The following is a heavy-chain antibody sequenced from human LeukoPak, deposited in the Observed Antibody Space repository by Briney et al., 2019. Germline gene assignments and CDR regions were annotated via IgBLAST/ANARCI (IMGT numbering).Heavy chain of an antibody. CDR1: GGSISSYY. Sequence: SETLSLTCTVSGGSISSYYWSWIRQPPGKGLEWIGYIYYSGSTNYNPSLKSRVTISVDTSKNQFSLKLSSVTAADTAVYYCATVGATTPGDDYWGQGTLVTVSS. CDR3: ATVGATTPGDDY. CDR2: IYYSGST. D-gene: IGHD1-26*01. V-gene: IGHV4-59*01. J-gene: IGHJ4*02.